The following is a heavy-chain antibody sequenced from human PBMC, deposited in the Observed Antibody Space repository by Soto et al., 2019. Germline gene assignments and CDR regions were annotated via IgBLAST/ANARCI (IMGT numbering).Heavy chain of an antibody. J-gene: IGHJ4*02. CDR3: AKGSEYSSSWSIFDY. D-gene: IGHD6-13*01. CDR2: ISGSGGST. CDR1: GFTFSSYA. V-gene: IGHV3-23*01. Sequence: GGSLRLSCAASGFTFSSYAMSWVRQAPGKGLEWVSAISGSGGSTYYADSVKGRFTISRDNSKNTLYLQMNSLRAEDTAVYYCAKGSEYSSSWSIFDYWGQGNLVTVSS.